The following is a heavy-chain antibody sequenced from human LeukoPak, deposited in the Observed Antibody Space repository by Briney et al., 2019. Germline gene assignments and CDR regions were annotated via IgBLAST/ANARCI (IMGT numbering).Heavy chain of an antibody. CDR3: ARGSRSGDY. V-gene: IGHV1-8*01. CDR2: MNPNSGNT. J-gene: IGHJ4*02. Sequence: GVSVKVSCKTSGYTFTNYDINWVRQATGQGLEWMGWMNPNSGNTGYAQKFQGRVTMTRNISTSTAYMELSSLRSEDTAVYYCARGSRSGDYWGQGTQVTVSS. CDR1: GYTFTNYD. D-gene: IGHD3-10*01.